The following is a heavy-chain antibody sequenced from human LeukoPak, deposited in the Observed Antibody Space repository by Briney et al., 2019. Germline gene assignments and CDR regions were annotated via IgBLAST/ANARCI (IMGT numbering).Heavy chain of an antibody. CDR3: AKDRTATAFYVFDI. CDR1: GFTFSSYA. V-gene: IGHV3-23*01. Sequence: GGSLRLSCAASGFTFSSYAMSWVPQAPGKGLQWVSVISTSGDGTYYADSVKGRLTVSRDNSRNTLYLQMNSLRTEDTAVYYCAKDRTATAFYVFDIWGRGTMVTVSS. J-gene: IGHJ3*02. CDR2: ISTSGDGT. D-gene: IGHD2/OR15-2a*01.